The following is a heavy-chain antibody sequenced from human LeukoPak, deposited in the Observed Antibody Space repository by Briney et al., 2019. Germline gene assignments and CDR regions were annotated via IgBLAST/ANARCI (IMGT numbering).Heavy chain of an antibody. CDR1: GYTFSNYG. D-gene: IGHD6-13*01. CDR3: ARTLYIAAVPGGFDY. Sequence: ASVKVSCKASGYTFSNYGISWVRQAPGQGLEWMGWINPKNAGTNFAQRFQGRVTMTRDTSISTVYMELSRLRSDDTALYYCARTLYIAAVPGGFDYWGQGTLVTVSS. V-gene: IGHV1-2*02. J-gene: IGHJ4*02. CDR2: INPKNAGT.